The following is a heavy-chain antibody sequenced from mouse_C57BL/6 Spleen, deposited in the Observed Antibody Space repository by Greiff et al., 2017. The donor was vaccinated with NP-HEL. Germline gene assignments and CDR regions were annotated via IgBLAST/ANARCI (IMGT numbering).Heavy chain of an antibody. CDR2: IDPNSGGT. D-gene: IGHD1-1*01. V-gene: IGHV1-72*01. CDR1: GYTFTSYW. Sequence: VQLQQPGAELVKPGASVKLSCKASGYTFTSYWMHWVKQRPGRGLEWIGRIDPNSGGTKYNEKFKSKATLTVDKPSSTAYMQLSSLTSKDSAVYYCARSDYYGNSVDYWGQGTTLTVSS. J-gene: IGHJ2*01. CDR3: ARSDYYGNSVDY.